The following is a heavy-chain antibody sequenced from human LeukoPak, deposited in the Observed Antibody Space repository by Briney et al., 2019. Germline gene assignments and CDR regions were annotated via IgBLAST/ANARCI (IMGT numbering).Heavy chain of an antibody. D-gene: IGHD4-17*01. J-gene: IGHJ6*03. CDR2: IKSKTDGGTT. V-gene: IGHV3-15*01. Sequence: GGSLRLSCAASGFIFSNYGMTWVRQAPGKGLEWVGRIKSKTDGGTTDYAAPVKGRFTISRDDSKNTLYLQMNSLKTEDTAVYYCTTFMTTVTTGYYYYYMDVWGKGTTVTVSS. CDR3: TTFMTTVTTGYYYYYMDV. CDR1: GFIFSNYG.